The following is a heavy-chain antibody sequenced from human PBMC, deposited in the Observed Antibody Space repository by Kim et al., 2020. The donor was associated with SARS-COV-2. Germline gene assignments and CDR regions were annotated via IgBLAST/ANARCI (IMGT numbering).Heavy chain of an antibody. V-gene: IGHV4-61*01. CDR3: ARDLGSGTFFDP. Sequence: SETLSLTCTVSGGSVSSGSYYWSWIRQPPGKGLEWIGYIYYSGSTNYNPSLKSRVTISVDTSKNQFSLKLSSVTAADTAVYYCARDLGSGTFFDPWGQGTLVTVSS. CDR1: GGSVSSGSYY. J-gene: IGHJ5*02. CDR2: IYYSGST. D-gene: IGHD3-10*01.